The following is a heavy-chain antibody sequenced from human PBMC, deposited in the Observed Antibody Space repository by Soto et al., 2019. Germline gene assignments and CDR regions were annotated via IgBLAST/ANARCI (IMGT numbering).Heavy chain of an antibody. V-gene: IGHV3-23*01. J-gene: IGHJ5*01. CDR3: ATAGLAAFIRSSFDS. CDR1: GFTFSSYA. CDR2: ISDSGGSA. D-gene: IGHD6-13*01. Sequence: EVQLLESGGGLVQPGGSLRLSCAASGFTFSSYAMTWVRQAPGKGLEWVSEISDSGGSAYYADSVKGRFTISRDNSKNTLYLQMHNLRAEDTASYYCATAGLAAFIRSSFDSWGQGTLVTVSS.